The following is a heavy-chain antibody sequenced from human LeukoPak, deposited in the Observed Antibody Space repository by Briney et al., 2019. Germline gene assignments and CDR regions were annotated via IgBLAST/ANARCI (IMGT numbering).Heavy chain of an antibody. CDR2: TYPDDSDA. CDR3: ARRFCSGGSCYDY. V-gene: IGHV5-51*01. CDR1: GYDLSSYW. Sequence: GESLQISCKGYGYDLSSYWIAWVRQMPGRGLEWMGFTYPDDSDARYSPSFQGQVTFSADKSINTAYLQWSSLKASDTAFYYCARRFCSGGSCYDYWGQGTLVTVSS. D-gene: IGHD2-15*01. J-gene: IGHJ4*02.